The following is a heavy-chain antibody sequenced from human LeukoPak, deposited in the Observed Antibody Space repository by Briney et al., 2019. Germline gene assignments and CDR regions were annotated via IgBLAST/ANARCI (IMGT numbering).Heavy chain of an antibody. CDR2: ISRDGGST. CDR1: GYTFSIYA. D-gene: IGHD2-15*01. CDR3: EWGGRIRILSY. Sequence: GGSLRLSCAVSGYTFSIYAMHWGRQAPGEGLEYVSGISRDGGSTYYANSVKGRFTISRDNSKNTLYLDMGSLGYYGMAVYYLEWGGRIRILSYWGQGTLVTVSS. J-gene: IGHJ4*02. V-gene: IGHV3-64*01.